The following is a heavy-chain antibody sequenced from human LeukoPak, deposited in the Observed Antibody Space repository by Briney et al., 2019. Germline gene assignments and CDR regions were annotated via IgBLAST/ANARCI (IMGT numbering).Heavy chain of an antibody. Sequence: TSETLSLTCTVSGGSISSGGYYWSWIRQPPGKGLEWIGYIYHSGSTYYNPSLKSRVTISVDRSKNQFSLKLSSVTAADTAVYYCARTYSSSPRAFDIWGQGTMVTVSS. J-gene: IGHJ3*02. CDR2: IYHSGST. D-gene: IGHD6-6*01. CDR3: ARTYSSSPRAFDI. CDR1: GGSISSGGYY. V-gene: IGHV4-30-2*01.